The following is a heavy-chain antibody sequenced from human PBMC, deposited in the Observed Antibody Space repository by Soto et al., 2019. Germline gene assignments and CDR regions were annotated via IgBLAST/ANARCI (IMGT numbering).Heavy chain of an antibody. J-gene: IGHJ4*02. CDR2: IFYSGTT. Sequence: PSETLSLTCTVSGDSVNIGSYYWSWIRQPPGMGLEWIGYIFYSGTTNYNPSLKSRVTISLHTSKNQFSLKLTSVTAADKAVYYCSRVSMPYYYHTRGKYYYDYWGQGTLVPVSS. CDR1: GDSVNIGSYY. CDR3: SRVSMPYYYHTRGKYYYDY. D-gene: IGHD3-22*01. V-gene: IGHV4-61*01.